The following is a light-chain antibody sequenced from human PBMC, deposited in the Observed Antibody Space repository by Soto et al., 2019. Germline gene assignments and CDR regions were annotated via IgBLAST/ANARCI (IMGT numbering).Light chain of an antibody. J-gene: IGLJ7*01. CDR2: RNN. V-gene: IGLV1-47*01. CDR1: SSNIGSNY. CDR3: AAWDDSLGAVL. Sequence: QSVLTQPPSASGTPGQRVTISCSGSSSNIGSNYVYWYHQLPGTAPKLVIYRNNQRPSGVPDRISGSKSGTSASLAISGLRSEDEADYYCAAWDDSLGAVLFGGGTQLTVL.